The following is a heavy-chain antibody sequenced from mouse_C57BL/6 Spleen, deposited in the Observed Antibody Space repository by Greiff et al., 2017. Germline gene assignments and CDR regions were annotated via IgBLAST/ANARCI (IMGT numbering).Heavy chain of an antibody. CDR1: GYTFPDYY. CDR2: INPYNGGT. V-gene: IGHV1-19*01. J-gene: IGHJ3*01. Sequence: EVQLQQSGPVLVKPGASVKMSCKASGYTFPDYYMNWVKQSHGKSLEWIGVINPYNGGTSYNQKFKGKATLTVDKSSSTAYMELNSLTSEDSAVYYCARSGGSDRFAYWGQGTLVTVSA. CDR3: ARSGGSDRFAY. D-gene: IGHD1-1*01.